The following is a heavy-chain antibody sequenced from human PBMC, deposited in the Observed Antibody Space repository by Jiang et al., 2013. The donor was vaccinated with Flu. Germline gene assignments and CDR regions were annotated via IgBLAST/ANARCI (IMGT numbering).Heavy chain of an antibody. CDR1: GYTFTSYG. J-gene: IGHJ5*02. CDR3: ARPKLKMAETGSRFDRYNWFDP. Sequence: GAEVKKPGASVKISCKASGYTFTSYGLHWVRQAPGQRLEWMGWINGGNGNTKYPQKFQGRVTITRDTSASTAYMELSSLKSEDTAVYYCARPKLKMAETGSRFDRYNWFDPWGQGTLVIVSS. D-gene: IGHD3-9*01. V-gene: IGHV1-3*01. CDR2: INGGNGNT.